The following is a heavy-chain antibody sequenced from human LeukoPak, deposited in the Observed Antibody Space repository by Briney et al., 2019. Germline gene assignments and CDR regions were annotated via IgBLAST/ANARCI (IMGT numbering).Heavy chain of an antibody. D-gene: IGHD2-2*02. CDR3: ARDWGVAVKGCSSTSCYTSWFDP. CDR2: ISYDGSNK. Sequence: GRSLRLSCAASGFTFSSYAMHWVRQDPGKGLEWVAVISYDGSNKYYADSVKGRFTISRDNSKNTLYLQMNSLRAEDTAVYYCARDWGVAVKGCSSTSCYTSWFDPWGQGTLVTVSS. J-gene: IGHJ5*02. CDR1: GFTFSSYA. V-gene: IGHV3-30-3*01.